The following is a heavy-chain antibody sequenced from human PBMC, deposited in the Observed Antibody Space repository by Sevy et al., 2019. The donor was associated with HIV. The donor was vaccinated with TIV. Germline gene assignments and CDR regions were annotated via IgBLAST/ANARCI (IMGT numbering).Heavy chain of an antibody. CDR2: IYTSGST. D-gene: IGHD6-19*01. Sequence: SETLSLTCTVSGGSISSYYWSWIRQPAGKGLEWIGRIYTSGSTNYNPSLKSRVTMSVDTSKNQFSLKLGSVTAADTAVYYCARDARFYSSGWYYFDYWGQGTLVTVSS. V-gene: IGHV4-4*07. CDR3: ARDARFYSSGWYYFDY. J-gene: IGHJ4*02. CDR1: GGSISSYY.